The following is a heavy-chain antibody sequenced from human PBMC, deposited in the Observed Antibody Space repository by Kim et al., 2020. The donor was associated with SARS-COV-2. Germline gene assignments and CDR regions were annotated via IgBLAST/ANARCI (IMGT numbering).Heavy chain of an antibody. CDR1: GFTFSDSH. J-gene: IGHJ5*02. CDR2: IRNKANNYAT. Sequence: GGSLRLSCAASGFTFSDSHIHWVRQASGKGLEWVGHIRNKANNYATAYNASVKGRFTISRDDLKNTAYLQMNSLKTEDTAVYYCTRLLTGSTTWGQGTLV. V-gene: IGHV3-73*01. CDR3: TRLLTGSTT.